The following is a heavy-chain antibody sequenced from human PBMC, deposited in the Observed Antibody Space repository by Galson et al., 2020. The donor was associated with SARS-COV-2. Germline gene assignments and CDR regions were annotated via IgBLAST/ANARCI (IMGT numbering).Heavy chain of an antibody. CDR2: FDPEDGET. Sequence: ASVKVSCKVSGYTLTELSMHWVRQAPGKGLEWMGGFDPEDGETIYAQKFQGRVTMTEDTSTDTAYMELSSLRPEDTAVYYCATDWAWGYESRFDYWGQGTLLTVSS. D-gene: IGHD5-12*01. CDR3: ATDWAWGYESRFDY. CDR1: GYTLTELS. J-gene: IGHJ4*02. V-gene: IGHV1-24*01.